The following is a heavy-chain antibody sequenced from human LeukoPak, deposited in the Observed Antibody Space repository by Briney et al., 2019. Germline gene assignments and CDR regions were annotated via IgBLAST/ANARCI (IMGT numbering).Heavy chain of an antibody. D-gene: IGHD2-15*01. CDR1: GGSLRSDRHN. CDR2: VDQTGSP. V-gene: IGHV4-39*07. CDR3: ARDLGGYPFFMDV. Sequence: SETLSLTCSVSGGSLRSDRHNWAWVRQSADKGLEHIGSVDQTGSPYYNPPLKSRVTISVDTSNKQFSLNLTSVTAADTAVYYCARDLGGYPFFMDVWGKGITVPVSS. J-gene: IGHJ6*03.